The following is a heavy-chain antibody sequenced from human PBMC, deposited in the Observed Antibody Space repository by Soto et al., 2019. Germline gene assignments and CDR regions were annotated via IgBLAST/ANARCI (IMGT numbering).Heavy chain of an antibody. D-gene: IGHD3-3*01. CDR3: ARDKKQYYDFWSGYANDSYYYYYGMDV. Sequence: ASVKVSCKASGYTFTSYGISWVRQAPGQGLEWMGWINGGNGDTKYAQQIQHRVTFTRDTSASTAYMELSSLRSEDTAVYYCARDKKQYYDFWSGYANDSYYYYYGMDVWGQGTTLTVSS. J-gene: IGHJ6*02. V-gene: IGHV1-18*01. CDR1: GYTFTSYG. CDR2: INGGNGDT.